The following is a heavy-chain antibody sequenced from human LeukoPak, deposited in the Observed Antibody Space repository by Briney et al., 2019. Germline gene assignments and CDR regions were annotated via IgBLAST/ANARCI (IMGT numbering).Heavy chain of an antibody. Sequence: SVKVSCKASGGTFSSYAISWVRQAPGHGLEWMGGIIPIFGTANYAQKFQGRVTITADESTSTAYMELSSLRSEDTAVYYCARPNYYDSSGYYSVGTWVAFDIWGQGTMVTVSS. V-gene: IGHV1-69*13. CDR1: GGTFSSYA. D-gene: IGHD3-22*01. CDR3: ARPNYYDSSGYYSVGTWVAFDI. J-gene: IGHJ3*02. CDR2: IIPIFGTA.